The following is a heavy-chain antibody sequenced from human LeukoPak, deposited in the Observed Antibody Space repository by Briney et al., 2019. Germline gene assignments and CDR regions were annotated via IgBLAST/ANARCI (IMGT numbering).Heavy chain of an antibody. J-gene: IGHJ4*02. CDR2: INPSGGST. Sequence: ASVKVSCKASGYTFTGYYMHWVRQAPGQGLEWMGIINPSGGSTSYAQKFQGRVTMTRDTSTSTVCMELSSLRSDDTAVYYCASWDVTGDRYYFDYWGQGTLVTVSS. CDR3: ASWDVTGDRYYFDY. V-gene: IGHV1-46*01. CDR1: GYTFTGYY. D-gene: IGHD7-27*01.